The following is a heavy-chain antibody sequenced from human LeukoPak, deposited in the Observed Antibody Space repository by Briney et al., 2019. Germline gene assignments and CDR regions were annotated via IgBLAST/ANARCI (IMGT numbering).Heavy chain of an antibody. J-gene: IGHJ5*02. CDR1: GFMFSDYF. CDR2: ISSNSKYT. D-gene: IGHD2-2*01. CDR3: ARDRCSSTSCYYNWFDP. Sequence: GGSLRLSCAASGFMFSDYFMSWIRQAPGKELEWISYISSNSKYTKYADSVKGRFTISRDNAKKSLYLQMNSLRSDDTAVYYCARDRCSSTSCYYNWFDPWGQGTLVTVSS. V-gene: IGHV3-11*05.